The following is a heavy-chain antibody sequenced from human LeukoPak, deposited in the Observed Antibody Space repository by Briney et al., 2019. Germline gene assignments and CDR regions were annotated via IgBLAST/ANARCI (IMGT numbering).Heavy chain of an antibody. D-gene: IGHD3-22*01. CDR2: INHSGST. Sequence: SETLSLTCAVYSGSFSGYYWSWIRQPPGKGLEWIGEINHSGSTNYNPSLKSRVTISVDTSKNQFSLKLSSVTAADTAVYYCARAPYYYDSSGYYYVGYYYYGMDVWGQGTTVTVSS. CDR1: SGSFSGYY. V-gene: IGHV4-34*01. CDR3: ARAPYYYDSSGYYYVGYYYYGMDV. J-gene: IGHJ6*02.